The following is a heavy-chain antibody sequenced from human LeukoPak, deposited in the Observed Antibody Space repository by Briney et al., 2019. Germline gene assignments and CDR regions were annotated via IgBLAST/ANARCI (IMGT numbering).Heavy chain of an antibody. CDR2: IYHSGST. Sequence: SQTLSLTCTVSGGSISSGGYYWSWIRQPPGKGLEWIGYIYHSGSTYYNPSLKSRVTISVDRSKNQFSLKLSSVTAADTAVYYCARSTPIAAPMWFDYWGQGTLVTVSS. CDR3: ARSTPIAAPMWFDY. D-gene: IGHD6-6*01. CDR1: GGSISSGGYY. V-gene: IGHV4-30-2*01. J-gene: IGHJ4*02.